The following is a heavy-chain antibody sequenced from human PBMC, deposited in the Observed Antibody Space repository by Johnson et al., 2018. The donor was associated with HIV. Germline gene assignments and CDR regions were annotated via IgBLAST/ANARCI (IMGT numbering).Heavy chain of an antibody. V-gene: IGHV3-66*02. D-gene: IGHD3-16*01. CDR3: AKPMGGDDAFDI. CDR2: IYSGGST. Sequence: VQLVESGGGLVQPGGSLRLSCAASGFTVSSNYMSWVRQAPGKGLEWVSVIYSGGSTYYADSVKGRFTISRDNSKKTLYLQMNSMRAEDTAVYYCAKPMGGDDAFDIWGQGTTVTVSS. CDR1: GFTVSSNY. J-gene: IGHJ3*02.